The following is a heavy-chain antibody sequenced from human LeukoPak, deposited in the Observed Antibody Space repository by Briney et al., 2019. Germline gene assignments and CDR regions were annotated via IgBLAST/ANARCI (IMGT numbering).Heavy chain of an antibody. D-gene: IGHD2-2*01. CDR3: ARGPPAKPGTGYYYGMDV. CDR2: INHSGST. Sequence: SETLSLTCAVYGGSFSGYYWSWVRQPPGKGLEWIGEINHSGSTNYNPSLKSRVTISVDMSKNQFSLKLSSVTAADTAVYYCARGPPAKPGTGYYYGMDVWGQGTTVTVSS. J-gene: IGHJ6*02. CDR1: GGSFSGYY. V-gene: IGHV4-34*01.